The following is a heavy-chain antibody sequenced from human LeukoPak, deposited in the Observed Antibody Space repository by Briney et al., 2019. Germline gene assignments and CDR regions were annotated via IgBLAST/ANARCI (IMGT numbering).Heavy chain of an antibody. CDR3: ARGRQRLLWFGELLPDYFDY. D-gene: IGHD3-10*01. Sequence: SETLSLTCTVSGGSISSSSYYWGWIRQPPGKGLEWIGSIYYSGSTYYNPSLKSRVTISVDTSKNQFSLKLSSVTAADTAVYYCARGRQRLLWFGELLPDYFDYWGQGTLVTVSS. CDR2: IYYSGST. CDR1: GGSISSSSYY. V-gene: IGHV4-39*01. J-gene: IGHJ4*02.